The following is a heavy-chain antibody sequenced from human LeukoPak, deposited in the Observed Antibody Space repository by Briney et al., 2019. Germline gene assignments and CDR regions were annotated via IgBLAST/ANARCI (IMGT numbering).Heavy chain of an antibody. D-gene: IGHD3-10*01. V-gene: IGHV1-18*04. CDR2: ISGYNGDT. Sequence: ASVKVSCKASSYTFTHYGMSWVRQAPGQGLEWMGWISGYNGDTNYAQKFQDRVTMTTDTSTSTAYMELRSLRSDDTAVYYCARGLSGGYYNPFDYWGQGSLVTVSS. J-gene: IGHJ4*02. CDR3: ARGLSGGYYNPFDY. CDR1: SYTFTHYG.